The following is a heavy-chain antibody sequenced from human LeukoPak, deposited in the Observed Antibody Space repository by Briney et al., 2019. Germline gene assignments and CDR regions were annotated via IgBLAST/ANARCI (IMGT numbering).Heavy chain of an antibody. D-gene: IGHD2-15*01. CDR3: ARDLGGWVFDY. CDR1: GFTFSSYS. Sequence: GGSLRLSGAASGFTFSSYSMNWVRQAPGKGLEWVSSISSSSSYIYYADSVKGRFTISRDNAKNSLYLQMNSLRAEDTAVYYCARDLGGWVFDYWGQGTLATVSS. CDR2: ISSSSSYI. V-gene: IGHV3-21*01. J-gene: IGHJ4*02.